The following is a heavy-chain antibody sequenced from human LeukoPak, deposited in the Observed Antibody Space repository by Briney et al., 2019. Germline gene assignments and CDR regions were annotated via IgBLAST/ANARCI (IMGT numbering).Heavy chain of an antibody. CDR1: GFTFSSYA. CDR2: ISGSGGST. V-gene: IGHV3-23*01. CDR3: AKDQGYDSSGYYYRVH. D-gene: IGHD3-22*01. J-gene: IGHJ4*02. Sequence: GGSLRLSCAASGFTFSSYAMSWVRQAPGKGLEWVSAISGSGGSTYYADSVKGRFTISRDNSKNTLYLQMNSLRAEDTAVYYCAKDQGYDSSGYYYRVHWGQGTLVTVSS.